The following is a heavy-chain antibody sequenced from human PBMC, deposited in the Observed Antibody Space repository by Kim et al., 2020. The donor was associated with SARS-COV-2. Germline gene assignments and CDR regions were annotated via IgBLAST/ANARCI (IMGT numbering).Heavy chain of an antibody. CDR1: GFTFSSYA. D-gene: IGHD5-12*01. V-gene: IGHV3-23*01. J-gene: IGHJ6*02. CDR2: ISGSGGST. CDR3: AKSLSGYTPGYYYYGMDV. Sequence: GGSLRLSCAASGFTFSSYAMSWVRQAPGKGLEWVSAISGSGGSTYYADSVKGRFTISRDNSKNTLYLQMNSLRAEDTAVYYCAKSLSGYTPGYYYYGMDVWGQGTTVTVSS.